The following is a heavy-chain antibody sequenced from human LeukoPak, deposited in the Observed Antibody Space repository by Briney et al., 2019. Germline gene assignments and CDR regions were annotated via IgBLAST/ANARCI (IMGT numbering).Heavy chain of an antibody. J-gene: IGHJ3*02. CDR2: IYHSGST. D-gene: IGHD3-22*01. V-gene: IGHV4-30-2*01. Sequence: SQTLSLTCTASGGSISSGGYYWSWIRQPPGKGLEWIGYIYHSGSTYYNPSLKSRVTISVDRSKNQFSLKLSSVTAADTAVYYCARGIYYDTKSDGAAFDIWGQGTMVTVSS. CDR1: GGSISSGGYY. CDR3: ARGIYYDTKSDGAAFDI.